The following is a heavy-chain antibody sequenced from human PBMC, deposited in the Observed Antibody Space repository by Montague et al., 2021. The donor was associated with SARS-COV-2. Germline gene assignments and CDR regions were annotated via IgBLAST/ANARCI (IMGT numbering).Heavy chain of an antibody. J-gene: IGHJ3*02. V-gene: IGHV4-4*02. CDR3: ARAISHWFRGAFDI. Sequence: SETLSLTCAVSGGSISSSNWWSWVRQPPGKGLEWIGEIYHSGSTNYNPSLKSRVTISVDKSKNQSSLKLSSVTAADTAVYYCARAISHWFRGAFDIWGQGTMVTVSS. CDR1: GGSISSSNW. D-gene: IGHD3-10*01. CDR2: IYHSGST.